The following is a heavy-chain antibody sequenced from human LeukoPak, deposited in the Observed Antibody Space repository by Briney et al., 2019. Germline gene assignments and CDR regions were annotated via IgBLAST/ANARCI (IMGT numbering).Heavy chain of an antibody. CDR2: INHSGST. J-gene: IGHJ4*02. Sequence: PSGTLSLTCAVYGGSFGGYYWSWIRQPPGKGLEWIGEINHSGSTNYNPSLKSRVTISVDTSKNQFSLKLSSVTAADTAVYYCARGRRYYFDYWGQGTLVTVSS. D-gene: IGHD1-14*01. CDR3: ARGRRYYFDY. V-gene: IGHV4-34*01. CDR1: GGSFGGYY.